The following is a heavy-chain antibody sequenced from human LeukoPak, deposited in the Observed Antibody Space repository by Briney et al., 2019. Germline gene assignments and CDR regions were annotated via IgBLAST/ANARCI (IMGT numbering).Heavy chain of an antibody. J-gene: IGHJ4*02. D-gene: IGHD1-26*01. CDR1: GFTFSSYS. CDR3: ASSGSYRFDY. Sequence: GGSLRLSCAASGFTFSSYSMNWVRQAPGKGLEWVSHITASGTAMFYVDSVKGRFTISRDNAKNSLYLQMNSLRDEDTAMYYCASSGSYRFDYWGQGTLVTVSS. CDR2: ITASGTAM. V-gene: IGHV3-48*02.